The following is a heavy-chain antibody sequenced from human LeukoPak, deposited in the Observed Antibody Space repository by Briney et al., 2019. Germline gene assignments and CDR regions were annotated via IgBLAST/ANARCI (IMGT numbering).Heavy chain of an antibody. J-gene: IGHJ4*02. Sequence: GGSLRLSCAASGFTFSSYAMSWVRQAPGKGLEWVSAISGSGGSTYYAASVKGRFTISRDNSKNTLYLQMNSLRAEDTAVYYCAKGRIVVVVAGYYFDYWGQGTLVTVSS. CDR2: ISGSGGST. CDR1: GFTFSSYA. D-gene: IGHD2-15*01. CDR3: AKGRIVVVVAGYYFDY. V-gene: IGHV3-23*01.